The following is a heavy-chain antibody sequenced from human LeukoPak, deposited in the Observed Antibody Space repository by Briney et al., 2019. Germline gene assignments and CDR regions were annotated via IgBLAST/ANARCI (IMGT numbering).Heavy chain of an antibody. CDR3: ARPGITAFDI. CDR1: GFTLRSHN. D-gene: IGHD3-10*01. J-gene: IGHJ3*02. Sequence: PGGSLRLSCVASGFTLRSHNINWVRQAPGKGLEWVSHISSSGSITYYGDSVKGRITISRDNAKNSVSLYMNSLRAEDSAVYYCARPGITAFDIWGQGTMVTVSS. CDR2: ISSSGSIT. V-gene: IGHV3-48*01.